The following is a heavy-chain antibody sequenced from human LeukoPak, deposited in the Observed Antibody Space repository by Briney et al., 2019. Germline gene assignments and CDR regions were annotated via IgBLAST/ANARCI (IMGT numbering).Heavy chain of an antibody. V-gene: IGHV1-18*01. CDR1: DYTFPTYG. J-gene: IGHJ5*02. D-gene: IGHD3-10*01. CDR2: INAYNGDT. Sequence: ASMKVSCKASDYTFPTYGISWVRQAPGQGLEWMGWINAYNGDTNYAQKFQGRVTMTTDTSTSTAYMELRSLKSDDTAVYYCADGGLWFGELPFDPWGQGTLVTVSS. CDR3: ADGGLWFGELPFDP.